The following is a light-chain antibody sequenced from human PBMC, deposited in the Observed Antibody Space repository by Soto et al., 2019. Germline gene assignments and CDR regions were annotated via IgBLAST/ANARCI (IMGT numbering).Light chain of an antibody. Sequence: DIQMTQSPSSVSVSVGDRVTITCRASLDINRWLAWYQVRPGKPPKLLIAGAFVLQSGVPSRFNGSGYGTDFALTIDNLHPEDFATYYCQQADSYPITFGQGTRLDI. CDR1: LDINRW. CDR3: QQADSYPIT. CDR2: GAF. V-gene: IGKV1-12*01. J-gene: IGKJ5*01.